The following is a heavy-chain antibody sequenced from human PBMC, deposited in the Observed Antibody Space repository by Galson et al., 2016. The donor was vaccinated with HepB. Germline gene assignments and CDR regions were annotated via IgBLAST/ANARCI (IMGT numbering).Heavy chain of an antibody. J-gene: IGHJ4*02. Sequence: SVKVSCKASGYTFTSHEMHWARQAPGQGLEWMGIINPSGGGTTYAQKFQGRVTMTSDTSTSIVYMELSSLRSEDTAGFYCATVVGTADYWGQGTLVTVSS. V-gene: IGHV1-46*01. CDR3: ATVVGTADY. CDR1: GYTFTSHE. CDR2: INPSGGGT. D-gene: IGHD2-21*02.